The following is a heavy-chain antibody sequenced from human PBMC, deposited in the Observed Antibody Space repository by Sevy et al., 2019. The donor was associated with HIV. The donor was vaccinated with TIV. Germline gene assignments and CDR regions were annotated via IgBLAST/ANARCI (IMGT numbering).Heavy chain of an antibody. CDR1: GFTFSSYA. CDR2: ISYDGSNK. D-gene: IGHD2-2*01. V-gene: IGHV3-30-3*01. Sequence: GGSLRLSCAAPGFTFSSYAMHWVRQAPGKGLEWVAVISYDGSNKYYADSVKGRFTISRDNSKNTLYLQMNSLRAEDTAVYYCARAQPLYCSSTSCYSHGMDVWGQGTTVTVSS. CDR3: ARAQPLYCSSTSCYSHGMDV. J-gene: IGHJ6*02.